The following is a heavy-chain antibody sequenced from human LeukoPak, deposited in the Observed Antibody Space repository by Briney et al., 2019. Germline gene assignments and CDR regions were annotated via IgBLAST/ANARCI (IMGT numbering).Heavy chain of an antibody. CDR3: ARGHGGYFDY. V-gene: IGHV4-39*07. CDR2: IYYSGST. D-gene: IGHD3-16*01. J-gene: IGHJ4*02. Sequence: PSETLSLTCTVSGGSISSSSYYWGWIRQPPGKGLEWIGSIYYSGSTYYNPSLKSRVTISVDTSKNQFSLKLSSVTAADTAVYYCARGHGGYFDYRGQGTLVTVSS. CDR1: GGSISSSSYY.